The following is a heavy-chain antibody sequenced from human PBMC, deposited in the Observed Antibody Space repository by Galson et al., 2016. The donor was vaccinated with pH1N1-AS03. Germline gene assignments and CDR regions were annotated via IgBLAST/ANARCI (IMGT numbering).Heavy chain of an antibody. CDR3: ASAVRGSAVDV. J-gene: IGHJ6*02. V-gene: IGHV3-23*05. D-gene: IGHD3-10*01. CDR2: FGGSNQ. CDR1: GFIFVSYA. Sequence: SLRLSCAASGFIFVSYAMSWVRQAPGKGLEWVSAFGGSNQYYVDSVKGRFTIARDNAKNSLYLQMNSLRVEDTAIYYCASAVRGSAVDVWGQGTTVTVS.